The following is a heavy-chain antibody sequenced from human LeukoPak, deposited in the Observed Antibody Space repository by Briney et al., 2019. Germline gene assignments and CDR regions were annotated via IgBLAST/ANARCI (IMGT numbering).Heavy chain of an antibody. Sequence: GGSLRLSCRPSGFTVRSYYMSWLRQAPGKGLEWVSVIYSGGTTDYKDSVKDRFIISRDNSKNTLYLQMNSLRAEDTAVYYCAKERATMDDFGNWGQGTMVTVSS. CDR2: IYSGGTT. CDR3: AKERATMDDFGN. CDR1: GFTVRSYY. D-gene: IGHD5-24*01. V-gene: IGHV3-66*01. J-gene: IGHJ3*02.